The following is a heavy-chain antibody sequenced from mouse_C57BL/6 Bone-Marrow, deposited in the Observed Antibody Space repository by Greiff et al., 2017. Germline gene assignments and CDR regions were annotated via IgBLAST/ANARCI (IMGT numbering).Heavy chain of an antibody. D-gene: IGHD1-1*01. Sequence: EVKLMESGPELVKPGASVKISCKASGYSFTDYNMNWVKQSNGKSLEWIGVINPNSGTTSYNQKFKAKATLTVDQSSSTAYMQLNSLTSEDSAVYYCAPYYDGNRDYYAMDYWGQGTSVTVSS. CDR2: INPNSGTT. CDR1: GYSFTDYN. CDR3: APYYDGNRDYYAMDY. J-gene: IGHJ4*01. V-gene: IGHV1-39*01.